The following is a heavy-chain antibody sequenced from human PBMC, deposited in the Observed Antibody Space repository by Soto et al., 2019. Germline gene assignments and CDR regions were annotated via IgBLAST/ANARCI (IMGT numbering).Heavy chain of an antibody. V-gene: IGHV3-33*01. CDR3: ARDPSAFSSSPDY. J-gene: IGHJ4*02. CDR2: IWYDGSNK. CDR1: GFTFSSYG. D-gene: IGHD6-6*01. Sequence: PGGSLGLSCAASGFTFSSYGMHWVRQAPGKGLEWVAVIWYDGSNKYYADSVKGRFTISRDNSKNTLYLQMNSLRAEDTAVYYCARDPSAFSSSPDYWGQGTLVTVSS.